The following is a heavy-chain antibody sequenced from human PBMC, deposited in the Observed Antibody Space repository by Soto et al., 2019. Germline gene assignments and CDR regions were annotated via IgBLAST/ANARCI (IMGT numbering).Heavy chain of an antibody. D-gene: IGHD2-21*01. V-gene: IGHV4-4*02. CDR3: ARHCPAYCLAS. J-gene: IGHJ5*02. Sequence: QVQLQESGPGLVKPSGTLSLTCGVSGDSISSNDWWSWVRQAPGKGLQWIGETHHTGITNYNPSLPSRVIISVDKANNRFSLRLNSVTAADTAVYYSARHCPAYCLASWCQGTLVTVSS. CDR1: GDSISSNDW. CDR2: THHTGIT.